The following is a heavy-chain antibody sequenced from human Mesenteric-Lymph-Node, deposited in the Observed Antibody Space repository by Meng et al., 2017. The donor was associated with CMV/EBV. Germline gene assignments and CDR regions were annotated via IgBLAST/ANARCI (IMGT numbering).Heavy chain of an antibody. CDR2: ISAFNGNT. J-gene: IGHJ4*02. V-gene: IGHV1-18*01. CDR3: AGGSGWYYFDY. D-gene: IGHD6-19*01. CDR1: GYPFVSFG. Sequence: ASVKVSCKASGYPFVSFGISWVRQAPGQGLEWMGWISAFNGNTNYAQKFQGRVTMTTDTSTSTAYMALGSLRSDDTAVYYCAGGSGWYYFDYWGQGTLVTVSS.